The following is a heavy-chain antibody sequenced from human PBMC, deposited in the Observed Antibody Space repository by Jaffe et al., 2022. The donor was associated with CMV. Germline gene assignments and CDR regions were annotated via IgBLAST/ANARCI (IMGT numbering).Heavy chain of an antibody. CDR3: ARGGGTGYNFAHGYGMDV. CDR2: INPKSGGT. J-gene: IGHJ6*02. Sequence: QVQLVQSGAEVKKPGASVKVSCKAFGYTFTGNYIHWVRQAPGQGLEWMGWINPKSGGTNYGKRFQGRVTMTSDTSISTAYMELSRLSRLTSDDTAVYYCARGGGTGYNFAHGYGMDVWGQGTMVTVSS. CDR1: GYTFTGNY. V-gene: IGHV1-2*02. D-gene: IGHD5-18*01.